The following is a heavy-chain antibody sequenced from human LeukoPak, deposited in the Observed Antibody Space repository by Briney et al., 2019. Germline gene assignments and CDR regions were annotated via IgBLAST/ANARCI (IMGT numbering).Heavy chain of an antibody. J-gene: IGHJ4*02. CDR1: GYIFTDYY. CDR2: IHPNSGGT. Sequence: GASVTVSCKASGYIFTDYYIHWVRQAPGQGREWVGWIHPNSGGTKYAQSFQGRVTITRDSAISTAYMEVRRLRAEDTAVYYCARDQFGYYYDSSGFNRFDYWGQGTLVTVSS. D-gene: IGHD3-22*01. V-gene: IGHV1-2*02. CDR3: ARDQFGYYYDSSGFNRFDY.